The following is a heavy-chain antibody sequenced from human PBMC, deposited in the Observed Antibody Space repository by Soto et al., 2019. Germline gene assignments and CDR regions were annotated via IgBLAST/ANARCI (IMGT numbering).Heavy chain of an antibody. CDR2: ISASGYST. J-gene: IGHJ4*02. Sequence: GGSLLLSCSSSGFTFGDSAMGWVRQAPGKGLEWVSSISASGYSTYYADSVKGRFTISRDTSKNTLYLQTNSLRAEDTAMYYCAKMGRDAYKPIDSWGQGSLVTVSS. V-gene: IGHV3-23*01. CDR1: GFTFGDSA. CDR3: AKMGRDAYKPIDS. D-gene: IGHD3-16*01.